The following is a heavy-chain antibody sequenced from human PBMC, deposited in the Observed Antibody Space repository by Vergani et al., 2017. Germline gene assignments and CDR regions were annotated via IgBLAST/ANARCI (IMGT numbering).Heavy chain of an antibody. V-gene: IGHV3-21*01. CDR3: ARDPLLLDVPIAVPNFDF. J-gene: IGHJ4*02. CDR2: IDSSSSYI. Sequence: EVHLVESGGGLVKPGGSLRLTCVGSEFVFKKNSLNWVRQAPGKGLDGVSSIDSSSSYISYEDSVMGRFTISRDNTKNSLYLQMTSLRVEDTAIYYWARDPLLLDVPIAVPNFDFWGQGTLVSVSS. CDR1: EFVFKKNS.